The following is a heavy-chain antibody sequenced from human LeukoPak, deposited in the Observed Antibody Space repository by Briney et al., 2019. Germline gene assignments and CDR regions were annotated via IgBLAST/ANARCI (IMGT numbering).Heavy chain of an antibody. CDR2: IKQDGSEK. J-gene: IGHJ6*03. V-gene: IGHV3-7*01. D-gene: IGHD2-21*01. CDR1: GFTFSSYW. CDR3: ASASSSPCGDDCYSLYRYMDV. Sequence: GGSLRLSCAASGFTFSSYWMSWVRQAPGKGLEWVANIKQDGSEKYYVDSVKGRFTISRDNAKNSLYLQMNSLRAEDTAVYYCASASSSPCGDDCYSLYRYMDVWGKGTTVTVSS.